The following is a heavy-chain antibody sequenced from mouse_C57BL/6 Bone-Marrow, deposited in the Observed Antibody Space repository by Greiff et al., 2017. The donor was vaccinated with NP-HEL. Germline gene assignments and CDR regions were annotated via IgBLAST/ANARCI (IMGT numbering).Heavy chain of an antibody. CDR2: IYWDDDK. CDR3: ARNGYGSSYWYFDV. D-gene: IGHD1-1*01. V-gene: IGHV8-12*01. Sequence: QVTLKESGPGILQSSQTLSLTCSFSGFSLSTSGMGVSWIRQPSGKGLEWLAHIYWDDDKRYNPSLKSRLTISKDTSRNQVFLKITSVDTADTATYYCARNGYGSSYWYFDVWGTGTTVTVSS. J-gene: IGHJ1*03. CDR1: GFSLSTSGMG.